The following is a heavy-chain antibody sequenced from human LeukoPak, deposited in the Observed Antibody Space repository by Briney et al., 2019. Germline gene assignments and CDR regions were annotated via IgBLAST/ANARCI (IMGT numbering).Heavy chain of an antibody. V-gene: IGHV3-53*01. CDR3: ARVPFTSSTGAFDI. Sequence: GGSLRLSCAASGFTVSSYYMSWVRQAPGKGLEWVSVFYSGGSTYYADSVKGRFTISRDNAKNTLYLQMNSLRAEDTAVYYCARVPFTSSTGAFDIWGQGTMVTVSS. CDR1: GFTVSSYY. J-gene: IGHJ3*02. D-gene: IGHD2-2*01. CDR2: FYSGGST.